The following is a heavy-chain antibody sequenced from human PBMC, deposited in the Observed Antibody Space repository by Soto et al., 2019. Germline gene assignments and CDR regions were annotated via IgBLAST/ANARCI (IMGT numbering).Heavy chain of an antibody. CDR1: GGTFSSYA. J-gene: IGHJ6*02. V-gene: IGHV1-69*13. CDR3: ARRVVDCSSTSCSYYYYYGMDV. CDR2: IIPIFGTA. D-gene: IGHD2-2*01. Sequence: ASVKVSCKASGGTFSSYAISWVRQAPGQGLEWMGGIIPIFGTANYAQKFQGRVTITADESTSTAYMELSSLRSEDTAVYYCARRVVDCSSTSCSYYYYYGMDVWGQGTTVTVSS.